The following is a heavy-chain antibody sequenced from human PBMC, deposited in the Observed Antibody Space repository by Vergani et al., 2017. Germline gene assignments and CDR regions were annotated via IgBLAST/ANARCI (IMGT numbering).Heavy chain of an antibody. J-gene: IGHJ6*02. D-gene: IGHD3-10*01. CDR3: ARAVFRHVSASYYSGSGSDLYCMDV. V-gene: IGHV5-51*01. CDR1: GYSFTSYW. Sequence: EVQLVQSGAEVKKPGESLKISCKGSGYSFTSYWIGWVRQMPGKGLEWMGIIYPGDSDTRYSPSFQGQVTISADKSISTAYLQRSSLKASDTAMYYCARAVFRHVSASYYSGSGSDLYCMDVWGQGTSVTVYS. CDR2: IYPGDSDT.